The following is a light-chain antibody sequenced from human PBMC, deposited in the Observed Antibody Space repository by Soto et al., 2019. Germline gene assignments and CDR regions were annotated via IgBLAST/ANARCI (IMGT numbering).Light chain of an antibody. CDR2: DVG. J-gene: IGLJ1*01. V-gene: IGLV2-18*02. CDR1: TSAVGSYNR. Sequence: SALTQPPPLSRAPGQSVTLSFPGTTSAVGSYNRVSWYQQTPGTAPKLIIYDVGSRPSGVPDRFSGSKSGNTASLTISGLQAEDEADYYCDSYTASSTYVFGTGTKVTVL. CDR3: DSYTASSTYV.